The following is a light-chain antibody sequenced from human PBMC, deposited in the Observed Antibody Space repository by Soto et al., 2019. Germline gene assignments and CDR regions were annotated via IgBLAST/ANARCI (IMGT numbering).Light chain of an antibody. Sequence: EFLLTQSAGTLSLSPGEGTTLSFRASQTVRNNYLAWYQQKPGQAPTLLIYDASNRATGIPDRFSGGGSRTDFTLTISRLEPEDFAVYYCQQFASYPLTFGGGTKVDI. CDR3: QQFASYPLT. V-gene: IGKV3-20*01. J-gene: IGKJ4*01. CDR2: DAS. CDR1: QTVRNNY.